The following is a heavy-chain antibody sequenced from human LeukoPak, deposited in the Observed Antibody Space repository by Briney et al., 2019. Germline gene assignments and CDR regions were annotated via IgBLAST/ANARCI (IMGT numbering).Heavy chain of an antibody. Sequence: ASVKLSCKPSGYSFINYHVHWVRQAPGQGLEWVGIMAPRDDGATYAQKLQGRVTMTRDTSTSTLYMDLSSLRPEDTAVYYCAREVRTGIGATDYWGQGTLVTVSS. CDR1: GYSFINYH. CDR2: MAPRDDGA. V-gene: IGHV1-46*01. J-gene: IGHJ4*02. CDR3: AREVRTGIGATDY. D-gene: IGHD1-26*01.